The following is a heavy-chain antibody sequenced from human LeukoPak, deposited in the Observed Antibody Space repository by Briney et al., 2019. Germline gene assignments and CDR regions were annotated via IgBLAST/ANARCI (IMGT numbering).Heavy chain of an antibody. V-gene: IGHV3-11*04. Sequence: GGSLRLSCAASGFSFSGYFMTWVRQAPGKGLEWIAFISSDGNSKYYADSVRGRFTTSRDNAKNSLYLQMNSLRAEDTAVYYCARKTRWDFDYWGQGALVSVSS. D-gene: IGHD5-24*01. J-gene: IGHJ4*02. CDR2: ISSDGNSK. CDR3: ARKTRWDFDY. CDR1: GFSFSGYF.